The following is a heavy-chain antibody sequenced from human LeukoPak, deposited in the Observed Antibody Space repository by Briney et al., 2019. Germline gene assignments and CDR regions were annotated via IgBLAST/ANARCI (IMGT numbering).Heavy chain of an antibody. J-gene: IGHJ4*02. Sequence: GGSLRLSCVASGFTFSTNWMHWVRQAPGKGLVWVARIHSDGSSTTYADSVKGRFTISRDNAKNTLYLQMNSLRAEDTAVYYCARDIYSKSGDDYWGQGTLVTVSS. CDR2: IHSDGSST. CDR3: ARDIYSKSGDDY. D-gene: IGHD6-13*01. V-gene: IGHV3-74*01. CDR1: GFTFSTNW.